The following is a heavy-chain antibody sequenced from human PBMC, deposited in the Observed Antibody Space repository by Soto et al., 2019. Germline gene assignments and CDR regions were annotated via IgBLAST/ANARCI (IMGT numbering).Heavy chain of an antibody. CDR1: GYTFTTYY. CDR2: INPRDGST. V-gene: IGHV1-46*01. Sequence: ASVKVSCKASGYTFTTYYMQWVRQAPGQGLEWLGIINPRDGSTSYAQKFQGRVTVTRDTSTSTAYMELSSLRSDDTAVYYCARARTCSGSSCSMGVFDPWGQGTLVTVSS. J-gene: IGHJ5*02. CDR3: ARARTCSGSSCSMGVFDP. D-gene: IGHD2-2*01.